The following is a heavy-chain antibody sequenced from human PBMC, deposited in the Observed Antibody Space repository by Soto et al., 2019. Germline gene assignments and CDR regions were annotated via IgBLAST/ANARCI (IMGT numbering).Heavy chain of an antibody. V-gene: IGHV1-58*01. CDR1: GFTFTSSA. J-gene: IGHJ2*01. Sequence: QMQLVQSGPEVKKPGTSVKVSCKASGFTFTSSAVQWVRQARGQRLEWIGWIVVGSGNTNYAQKFQKRVTITRDMSTSTAYMELSSLRSEDTAVYYCAAVEYGDYGWYFDLWGRGTLVTVSS. CDR2: IVVGSGNT. CDR3: AAVEYGDYGWYFDL. D-gene: IGHD4-17*01.